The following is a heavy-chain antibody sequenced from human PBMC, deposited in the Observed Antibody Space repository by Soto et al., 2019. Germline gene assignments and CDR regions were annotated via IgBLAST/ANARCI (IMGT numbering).Heavy chain of an antibody. D-gene: IGHD2-21*02. CDR3: ATFVVPASPTTDSDF. CDR1: GGTISSSNYY. J-gene: IGHJ4*02. V-gene: IGHV4-39*01. Sequence: SEALSLTCTVSGGTISSSNYYWGWGRQPPGKGLDWIGNIYYSGTTYYNPSLKSRVTISVDTSKNQFSLKLNSVNAADTAVYYCATFVVPASPTTDSDFWGPGRXVT. CDR2: IYYSGTT.